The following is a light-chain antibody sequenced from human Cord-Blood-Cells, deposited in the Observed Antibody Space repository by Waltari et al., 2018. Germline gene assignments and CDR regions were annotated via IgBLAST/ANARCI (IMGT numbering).Light chain of an antibody. Sequence: QSALTQPASVSGSPGQSITISCTGTSSDVGGYNYVSWYQQHPGKAPKLLIYDVSKRPSGVAHRFSASKSGNAASLTISGLQAEDEADYYCSSCTSSSTWVFGGGTKLTVL. CDR1: SSDVGGYNY. J-gene: IGLJ3*02. CDR3: SSCTSSSTWV. V-gene: IGLV2-14*01. CDR2: DVS.